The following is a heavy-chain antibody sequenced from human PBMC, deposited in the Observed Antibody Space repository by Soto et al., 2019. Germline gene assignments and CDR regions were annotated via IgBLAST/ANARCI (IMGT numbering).Heavy chain of an antibody. CDR1: GFTFSNAW. CDR2: IKSKTDGGTT. CDR3: TAISLWSGYDRDY. D-gene: IGHD3-3*01. J-gene: IGHJ4*02. Sequence: EVQLVESGGGLVKPGGSLRLSCAASGFTFSNAWMSWVRQAPGKGLEWVGRIKSKTDGGTTDYAAPVKGRFTISRDDSKNTLYLQRNRLKTEDTAVYYCTAISLWSGYDRDYWGQGTLVTVSS. V-gene: IGHV3-15*01.